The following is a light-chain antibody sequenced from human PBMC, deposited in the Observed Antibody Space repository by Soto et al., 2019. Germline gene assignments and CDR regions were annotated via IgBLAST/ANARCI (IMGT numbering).Light chain of an antibody. CDR2: WAS. CDR1: QSVLYSANNKNY. V-gene: IGKV4-1*01. J-gene: IGKJ1*01. Sequence: DIVMTQSPDSLAVSLGERATINCKSSQSVLYSANNKNYLGWFQQKAGQPPKLLIYWASTRESGVPDRFSGSGSRTDFTLTISSRQAEDVAVYYCQQYYGSPWTFGQGTRVEIK. CDR3: QQYYGSPWT.